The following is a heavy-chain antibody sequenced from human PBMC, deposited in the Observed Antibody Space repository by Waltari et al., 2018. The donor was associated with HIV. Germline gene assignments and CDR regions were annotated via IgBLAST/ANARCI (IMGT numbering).Heavy chain of an antibody. CDR3: AASVFLDY. CDR2: MDSGGTK. V-gene: IGHV3-66*01. Sequence: EVHLVESGGGLVRPGGSARLACGASGFSVSSNLITWVRQAPGKGLEWVSLMDSGGTKHYLDSVKGRFTIYRDNPKNMVYLQMNGLRVEDTGVYYCAASVFLDYWGQGTLLTVSS. CDR1: GFSVSSNL. J-gene: IGHJ4*02.